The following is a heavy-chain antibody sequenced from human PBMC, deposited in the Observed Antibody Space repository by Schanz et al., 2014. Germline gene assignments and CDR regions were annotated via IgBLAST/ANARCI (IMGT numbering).Heavy chain of an antibody. J-gene: IGHJ4*02. CDR2: ISSGSSYA. Sequence: VQLLESGGGLVRPGGSLRLSCAASGFTFSNYAMSWVRQAPGKGLEWVSDISSGSSYANYADSVKGRFTISRDNAKNSLYLQMNSLRAEDTAVFYCAKDLLYGAPMPLNHLDYWGQGTLVTVSS. CDR1: GFTFSNYA. CDR3: AKDLLYGAPMPLNHLDY. D-gene: IGHD2-2*01. V-gene: IGHV3-11*05.